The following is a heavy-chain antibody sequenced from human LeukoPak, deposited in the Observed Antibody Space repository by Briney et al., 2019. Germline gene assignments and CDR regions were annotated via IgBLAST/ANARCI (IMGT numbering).Heavy chain of an antibody. D-gene: IGHD3-22*01. CDR1: GFPFSSYT. Sequence: PGGSLRLSCAASGFPFSSYTMHWVRQAPGKGLEWVADISYVGSNKYYADSVKGRFTISRDNSKNTLYLQMNSLRAEDTAVYYCAKQLLRYYSDSSGYFFDSWGQGTLVTVSS. CDR2: ISYVGSNK. CDR3: AKQLLRYYSDSSGYFFDS. V-gene: IGHV3-30-3*02. J-gene: IGHJ4*02.